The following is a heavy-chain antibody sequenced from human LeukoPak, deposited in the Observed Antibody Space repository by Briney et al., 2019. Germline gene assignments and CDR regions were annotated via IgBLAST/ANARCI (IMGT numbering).Heavy chain of an antibody. CDR2: FDPEDGET. Sequence: ASVKVSCKASGYTFTGYYMHWVRQAPGKGLEWMGGFDPEDGETIYAQKFQGRVTMTEDTSTDTAYMELSSLRSEDTAVYYCATGYSGSYSGFDYWGQGTLVTVSS. CDR1: GYTFTGYY. CDR3: ATGYSGSYSGFDY. J-gene: IGHJ4*02. D-gene: IGHD1-26*01. V-gene: IGHV1-24*01.